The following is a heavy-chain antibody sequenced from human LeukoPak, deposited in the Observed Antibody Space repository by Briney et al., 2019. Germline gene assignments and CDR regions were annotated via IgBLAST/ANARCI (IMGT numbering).Heavy chain of an antibody. J-gene: IGHJ4*02. V-gene: IGHV1-46*01. D-gene: IGHD6-13*01. Sequence: ASVKVSCKAFGYTFTSNYMHWVRQAPGQGPEWMGVISPSGGSTTYAQKFQGRVTLTRDMSTSTDYLELSSLRSEDTAVYYCAREWGSSSWYDYWGQGTLVTVSS. CDR3: AREWGSSSWYDY. CDR2: ISPSGGST. CDR1: GYTFTSNY.